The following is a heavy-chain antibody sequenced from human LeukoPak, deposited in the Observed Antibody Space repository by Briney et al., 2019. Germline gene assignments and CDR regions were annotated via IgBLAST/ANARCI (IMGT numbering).Heavy chain of an antibody. CDR2: ISRGGSTI. Sequence: GGSLRLSCSASGFTFSNYEMQWVRQAPGKGLEWVSYISRGGSTIYYADSVKGRFTISRDNAKNSLYLQMNSLRAEDTAVYYCARESSDYYDSSGLGRAFDIWGQGTMVTVSS. V-gene: IGHV3-48*03. J-gene: IGHJ3*02. CDR1: GFTFSNYE. D-gene: IGHD3-22*01. CDR3: ARESSDYYDSSGLGRAFDI.